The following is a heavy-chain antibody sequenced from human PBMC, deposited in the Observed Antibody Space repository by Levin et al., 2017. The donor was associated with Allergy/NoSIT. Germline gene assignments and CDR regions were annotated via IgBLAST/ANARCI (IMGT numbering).Heavy chain of an antibody. CDR1: GFTFSSYA. J-gene: IGHJ3*02. V-gene: IGHV3-23*01. CDR2: ISGSGGST. Sequence: LSLTCAASGFTFSSYAMSWVRPAPGKGLEWVSAISGSGGSTYYADSVKGRFTISRDNSKNTLYLQMNSLRAEDTAVYYCAKDPTMIVVAPGDDAFDIWGQGTMVTVSS. D-gene: IGHD3-22*01. CDR3: AKDPTMIVVAPGDDAFDI.